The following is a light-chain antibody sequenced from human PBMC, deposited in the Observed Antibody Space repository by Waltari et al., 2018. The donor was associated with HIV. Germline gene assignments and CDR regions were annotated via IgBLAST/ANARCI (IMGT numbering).Light chain of an antibody. CDR3: HVWDRSSDHHV. CDR2: DGS. V-gene: IGLV3-21*02. CDR1: NIGSKS. J-gene: IGLJ1*01. Sequence: SYVLTQPPSVSVAPGQAATIPCGGNNIGSKSVHWYQQKAGQAPVLVVYDGSDRPSGIPERFSGYRSGNTATLTISRVEAGDEADYYCHVWDRSSDHHVFGTGTKVTVL.